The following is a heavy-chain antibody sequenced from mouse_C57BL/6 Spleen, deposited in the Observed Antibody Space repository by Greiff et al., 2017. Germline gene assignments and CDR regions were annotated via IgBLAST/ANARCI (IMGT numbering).Heavy chain of an antibody. V-gene: IGHV1-4*01. CDR2: INPCRGYP. CDR1: GYTFTSST. J-gene: IGHJ4*01. D-gene: IGHD2-3*01. Sequence: VQLQQSGAELARPGASVKMSCKASGYTFTSSTMHWVKQRPGQGLEWIGYINPCRGYPKYNQKFKDKATLTADKSSSTAYMQLSSRTSEESAVYYCARSGIYDGYYDAMDYWGQGTSVTVAS. CDR3: ARSGIYDGYYDAMDY.